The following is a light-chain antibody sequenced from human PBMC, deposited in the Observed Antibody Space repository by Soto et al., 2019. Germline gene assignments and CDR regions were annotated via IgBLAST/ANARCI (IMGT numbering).Light chain of an antibody. CDR3: QQYGSSPWT. J-gene: IGKJ1*01. Sequence: EIVLTQARGTLSFSPGERATLSCRASQSVSSSYLAWYQQKPGQAPRLLIYGASSRATGIPDRFSGSGSGTDFTLTISRLEPEDFAVYYCQQYGSSPWTFGQGTKVDI. V-gene: IGKV3-20*01. CDR1: QSVSSSY. CDR2: GAS.